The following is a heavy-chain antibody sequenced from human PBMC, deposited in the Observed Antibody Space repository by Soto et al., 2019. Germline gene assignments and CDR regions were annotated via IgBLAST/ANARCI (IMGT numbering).Heavy chain of an antibody. D-gene: IGHD4-17*01. J-gene: IGHJ5*02. V-gene: IGHV4-4*02. CDR1: GGSISSSNW. CDR3: ASLYGDYSGRMVAWFEP. Sequence: PSETLSLTCAVSGGSISSSNWWSWVRQPPGKGLEWIGEIYHSGSTNYNPSLKSRVTISVDKSKNQFSPKLSSVTAADTAMYYCASLYGDYSGRMVAWFEPWGPGALVAVFS. CDR2: IYHSGST.